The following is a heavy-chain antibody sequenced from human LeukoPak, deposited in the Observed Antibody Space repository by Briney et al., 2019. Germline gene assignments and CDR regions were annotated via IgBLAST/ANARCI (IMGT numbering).Heavy chain of an antibody. D-gene: IGHD3-3*02. CDR2: MNPNSGNT. CDR3: ATDRQHLRGAFDI. J-gene: IGHJ3*02. CDR1: GYTFTSYD. V-gene: IGHV1-8*01. Sequence: GASVMVSCKASGYTFTSYDINWVRQATGQGLEWMGWMNPNSGNTGYAQKFQGRVTMTRNTSISTAYMELSSLRSEDTAVYYCATDRQHLRGAFDIWGQGTMVTVSS.